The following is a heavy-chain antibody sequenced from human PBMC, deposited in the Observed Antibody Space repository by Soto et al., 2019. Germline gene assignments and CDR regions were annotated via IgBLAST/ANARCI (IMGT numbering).Heavy chain of an antibody. CDR1: GFTFSSYS. J-gene: IGHJ5*02. CDR3: ARDGAQEFWSGYGYNWFDP. CDR2: ISSSSSTI. V-gene: IGHV3-48*02. Sequence: EVQLVESGGGLVQPGGSLRLSRAASGFTFSSYSMNWVRQAPGKGLEWVSYISSSSSTIYYADSVKGRFTISRDNAKNSLYLQMNSLRDEDTAVYYCARDGAQEFWSGYGYNWFDPWGQGTLVTVSS. D-gene: IGHD3-3*01.